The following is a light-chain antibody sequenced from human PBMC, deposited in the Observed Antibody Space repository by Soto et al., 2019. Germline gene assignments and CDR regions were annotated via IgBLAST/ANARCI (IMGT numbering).Light chain of an antibody. J-gene: IGLJ1*01. CDR2: GVD. CDR1: ISDIGAFNF. Sequence: QSALTQPASVSGSLGQTITISCTGSISDIGAFNFVSWYQQHPGRAPTVLIFGVDNRPSGVAYRFSGSKSGSTASLKISGLQAEDEAQFFCSSFTTANTRVFGTGTKVTVL. V-gene: IGLV2-14*03. CDR3: SSFTTANTRV.